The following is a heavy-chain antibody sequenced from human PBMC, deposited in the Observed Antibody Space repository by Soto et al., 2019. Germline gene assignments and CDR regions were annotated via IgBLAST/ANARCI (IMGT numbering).Heavy chain of an antibody. V-gene: IGHV1-69*12. J-gene: IGHJ5*02. D-gene: IGHD2-8*01. CDR3: ARVGYCTHGVCYPLNWFDP. CDR1: GGTFSSYA. CDR2: IIPIFGTA. Sequence: QVQLVQSGADVKKPGSSVKVSCKASGGTFSSYAISWVRQAPGQGLEWMGAIIPIFGTANYAQKFQGRVTITADESTSTAYMELSSLRSEDTAVYYCARVGYCTHGVCYPLNWFDPWGQGTLVTVSS.